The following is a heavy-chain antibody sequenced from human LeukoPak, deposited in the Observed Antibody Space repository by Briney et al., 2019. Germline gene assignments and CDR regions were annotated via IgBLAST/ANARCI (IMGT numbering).Heavy chain of an antibody. V-gene: IGHV3-48*04. Sequence: GWSLRLSCAASGFTFSSYSMNWVRQAPGKGLEWVSYISSSSSTIYYADSVKGRFTISRDNAKNSLYLQMNSLRAEDTAVYYCARTATMIVVVISSFDYWGQGTLVTVSS. CDR3: ARTATMIVVVISSFDY. CDR2: ISSSSSTI. J-gene: IGHJ4*02. CDR1: GFTFSSYS. D-gene: IGHD3-22*01.